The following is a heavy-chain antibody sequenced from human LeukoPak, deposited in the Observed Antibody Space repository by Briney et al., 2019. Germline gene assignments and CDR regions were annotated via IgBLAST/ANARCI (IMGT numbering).Heavy chain of an antibody. CDR2: FYNSGSS. J-gene: IGHJ4*02. D-gene: IGHD3-16*01. V-gene: IGHV4-59*13. Sequence: SETLSLTCTVSGGSISDYYRGWIRHPPGKGREWIGYFYNSGSSTYNPSLKSRVTISVDTSKEQFSLKVNSVTAADTAVYYCTRGAGWLIDYWGQGILVTVSS. CDR3: TRGAGWLIDY. CDR1: GGSISDYY.